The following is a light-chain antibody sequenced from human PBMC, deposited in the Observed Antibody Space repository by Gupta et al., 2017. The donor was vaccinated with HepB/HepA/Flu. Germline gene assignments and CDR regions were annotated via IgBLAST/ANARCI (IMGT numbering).Light chain of an antibody. CDR3: RSNTSSSNPV. CDR2: DVS. J-gene: IGLJ2*01. V-gene: IGLV2-14*01. Sequence: FALTQPASVSGSPGQAINTSCPGTHSDVGCYNYVSWYQQHPGKALNLMIYDVSTWPAGVSNRFSGSKSGNTASLTISELQDEAEADYYCRSNTSSSNPVFGGGTKLTVL. CDR1: HSDVGCYNY.